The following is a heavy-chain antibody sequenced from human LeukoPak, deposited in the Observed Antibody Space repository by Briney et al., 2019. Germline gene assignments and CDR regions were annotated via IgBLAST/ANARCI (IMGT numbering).Heavy chain of an antibody. CDR1: GYTFTSYY. Sequence: ASVKVSCKASGYTFTSYYMHWVRQAPGQGLEWMGIINPSGGSTSYAQKFQGRVTMTRDMSTSTVYMELSSLRSEDTAVYYCARPLRGSGSYYTPQFDYWGQGTLVTVSS. V-gene: IGHV1-46*01. CDR3: ARPLRGSGSYYTPQFDY. D-gene: IGHD3-10*01. J-gene: IGHJ4*02. CDR2: INPSGGST.